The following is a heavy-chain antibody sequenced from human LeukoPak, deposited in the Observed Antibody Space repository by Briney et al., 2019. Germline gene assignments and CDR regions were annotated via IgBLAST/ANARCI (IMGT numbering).Heavy chain of an antibody. Sequence: GASVKVSCKASGYTFTSYAMHWVRQAPGQRLEWMGWINAGNGNTKYSQKFQGRVTITRDTSASTAYMELSSPRSEDTAVYYCARDFMVRGVKPNWFDPWGQGTLVTVSS. D-gene: IGHD3-10*01. V-gene: IGHV1-3*01. J-gene: IGHJ5*02. CDR3: ARDFMVRGVKPNWFDP. CDR1: GYTFTSYA. CDR2: INAGNGNT.